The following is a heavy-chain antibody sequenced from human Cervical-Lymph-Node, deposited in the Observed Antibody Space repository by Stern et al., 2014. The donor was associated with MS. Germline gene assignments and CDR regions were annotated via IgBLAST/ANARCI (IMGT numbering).Heavy chain of an antibody. CDR3: ATHSVIGTSYYYGMDV. J-gene: IGHJ6*02. D-gene: IGHD1-26*01. CDR2: IIPMFAMT. Sequence: QLVESGAEVKKPGSSVKVSCKASGGTFNNYAFSWVRQAPGQGLEWMGGIIPMFAMTDYAQKFQGRLTITADRSTSTAYMELNSLRSEDTAVYYCATHSVIGTSYYYGMDVWGQGTTVTVSS. V-gene: IGHV1-69*17. CDR1: GGTFNNYA.